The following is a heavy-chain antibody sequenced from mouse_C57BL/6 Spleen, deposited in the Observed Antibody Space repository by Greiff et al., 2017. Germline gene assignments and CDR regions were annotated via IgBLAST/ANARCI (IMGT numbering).Heavy chain of an antibody. CDR1: GYSFTGYY. D-gene: IGHD1-1*01. V-gene: IGHV1-42*01. CDR2: INPSTGGT. J-gene: IGHJ4*01. CDR3: ASGQTTVVATGGAMDY. Sequence: EVQLQQSGPELVKPGASVKISCKASGYSFTGYYMNWVKQSPEKSLEWIGEINPSTGGTTYNQKFKAKATLTVDKSSSTAYMQLKSLTSEDSAVYYCASGQTTVVATGGAMDYWGQGTSVTVSS.